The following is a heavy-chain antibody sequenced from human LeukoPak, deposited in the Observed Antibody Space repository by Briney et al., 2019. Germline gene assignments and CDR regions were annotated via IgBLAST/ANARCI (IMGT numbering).Heavy chain of an antibody. Sequence: GASVKVSCKTSGGAFSSYDISWLRQAPGQGLEWMGGITPIFGTANYAQKFQGRVTITAVESMSTAYMELSSPRSEDTAVYYCARGWLAETTVVTPYNYWGQGTLVTVSS. D-gene: IGHD4-23*01. CDR2: ITPIFGTA. CDR1: GGAFSSYD. V-gene: IGHV1-69*01. CDR3: ARGWLAETTVVTPYNY. J-gene: IGHJ4*02.